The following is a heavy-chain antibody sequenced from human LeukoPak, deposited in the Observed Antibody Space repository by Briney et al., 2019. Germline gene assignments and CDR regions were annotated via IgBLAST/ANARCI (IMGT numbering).Heavy chain of an antibody. Sequence: PGGSLRLSCXAXXXTFSNYVMIWVRQAPGKGLEWVSIIGTSGGDIHYADSVKGRFSISRDNSKNTLSLQMNSLRVDDTAVYYCARDPNWGSGYWGQGTLVTVSS. D-gene: IGHD7-27*01. CDR3: ARDPNWGSGY. V-gene: IGHV3-23*01. CDR1: XXTFSNYV. J-gene: IGHJ4*02. CDR2: IGTSGGDI.